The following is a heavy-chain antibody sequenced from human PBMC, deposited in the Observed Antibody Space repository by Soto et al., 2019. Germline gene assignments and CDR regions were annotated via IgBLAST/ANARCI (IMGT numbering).Heavy chain of an antibody. Sequence: QITLNESGPTQVKPRQTLTLTCTFSGFSLTNSGVGVGGIRQSPGKAPEWLALIYWDGDKRYSPSLKSRLTITKDTSKNQVVLTMADLDPADTATYYCAHRVLRTVFGLVTTTAIYFDFWGQGTPVAVSS. J-gene: IGHJ4*02. D-gene: IGHD3-3*01. CDR3: AHRVLRTVFGLVTTTAIYFDF. CDR1: GFSLTNSGVG. CDR2: IYWDGDK. V-gene: IGHV2-5*02.